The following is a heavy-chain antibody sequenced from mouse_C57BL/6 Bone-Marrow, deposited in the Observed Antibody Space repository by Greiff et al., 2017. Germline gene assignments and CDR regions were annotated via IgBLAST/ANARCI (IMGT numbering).Heavy chain of an antibody. D-gene: IGHD2-12*01. Sequence: VQLQQSGAELVRPGASVKLSCTASGFNIKDYYMHWVQQRPEQGLEWIGWIDPENGDTEYASKFQGKATITADTSSKTAYLQLSSLTSADTAVYYCTTYSNYRAWFAYWGQGTLVTVSA. CDR3: TTYSNYRAWFAY. V-gene: IGHV14-4*01. CDR1: GFNIKDYY. CDR2: IDPENGDT. J-gene: IGHJ3*01.